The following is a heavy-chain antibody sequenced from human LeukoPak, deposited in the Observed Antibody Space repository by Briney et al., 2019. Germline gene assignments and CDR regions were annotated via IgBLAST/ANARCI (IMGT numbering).Heavy chain of an antibody. CDR1: GFTFSDSA. V-gene: IGHV3-23*01. CDR2: ISASGGNS. Sequence: GGSLRLSCEASGFTFSDSAMSWVRQASGRGLEWVSLISASGGNSYYADSVKGRFTVSRDSSKNTLHLQMNNLRAEDTAVYYCARDIELSCWGQGTLVTVSS. J-gene: IGHJ4*02. D-gene: IGHD1-26*01. CDR3: ARDIELSC.